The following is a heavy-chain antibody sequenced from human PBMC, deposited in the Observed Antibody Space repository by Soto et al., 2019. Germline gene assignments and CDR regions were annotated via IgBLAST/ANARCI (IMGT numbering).Heavy chain of an antibody. Sequence: SETLSLTCAVYGGSFSGYYWSWIRQPPGKGLEWIGEINHSGSTNYNPSLKSRVTISVDTSKNQFSLKLSSVTAADTAVYYCARGLKTYYDFWSGYFGPWFDPWGQGTLVTVSS. V-gene: IGHV4-34*01. CDR3: ARGLKTYYDFWSGYFGPWFDP. D-gene: IGHD3-3*01. CDR2: INHSGST. CDR1: GGSFSGYY. J-gene: IGHJ5*02.